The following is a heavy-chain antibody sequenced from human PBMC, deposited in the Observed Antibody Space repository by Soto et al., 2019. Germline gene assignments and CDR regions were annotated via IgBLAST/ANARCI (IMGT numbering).Heavy chain of an antibody. D-gene: IGHD2-2*01. CDR1: GGSISSYS. V-gene: IGHV4-30-2*01. CDR3: ARVPDR. Sequence: PSETLSLTCTVSGGSISSYSWSWIRQPPGKGLEWIGYIYHSGSTYYNPSLKSRVTISVDRSKNQFSLKLSSVTAEDTAGYYCARVPDRWGQGTLVTVSS. CDR2: IYHSGST. J-gene: IGHJ5*02.